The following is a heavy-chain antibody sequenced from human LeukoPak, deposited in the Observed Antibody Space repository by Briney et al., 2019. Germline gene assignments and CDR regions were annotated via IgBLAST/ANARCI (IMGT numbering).Heavy chain of an antibody. CDR2: ISSNSSYI. CDR1: GFTFSSYS. V-gene: IGHV3-21*01. CDR3: ARDTCSGGSCFQN. J-gene: IGHJ1*01. Sequence: GGSLRLSCAASGFTFSSYSMNWVRQAPGKGLEWVSFISSNSSYIYYADSLEGRFTISRDNAKNSLYLQMNSLRAEDTAVYYCARDTCSGGSCFQNWGQGTLVTVSS. D-gene: IGHD2-15*01.